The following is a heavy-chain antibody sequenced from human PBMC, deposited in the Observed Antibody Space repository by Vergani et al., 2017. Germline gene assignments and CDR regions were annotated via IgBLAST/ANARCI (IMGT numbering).Heavy chain of an antibody. CDR1: GYTFTSYY. Sequence: QVQLVQSGAEVKKPGASVKVSCKASGYTFTSYYMHWVRQAPGQGLEWMGIINPSGGSTSYAQKFQGRVTMTRDTSTSTVYMELSSLRSEDTAVYYCAQNYYDSSATDAFDIWGQGTMVTVSS. D-gene: IGHD3-22*01. J-gene: IGHJ3*02. CDR3: AQNYYDSSATDAFDI. V-gene: IGHV1-46*03. CDR2: INPSGGST.